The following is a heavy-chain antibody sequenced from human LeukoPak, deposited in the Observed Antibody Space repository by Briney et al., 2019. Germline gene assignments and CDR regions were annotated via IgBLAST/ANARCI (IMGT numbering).Heavy chain of an antibody. CDR3: ARATTATTGFGYFDS. V-gene: IGHV4-31*03. D-gene: IGHD4-17*01. J-gene: IGHJ4*02. CDR2: IHFTGST. Sequence: SETLSLTCTVSDDSLISGTYYWNWIRQYPGKGLEWVGYIHFTGSTDYSPSLKSRGTISVDKSKNHFSLNVSSVTAADTAVYYCARATTATTGFGYFDSWGQGALVTVSS. CDR1: DDSLISGTYY.